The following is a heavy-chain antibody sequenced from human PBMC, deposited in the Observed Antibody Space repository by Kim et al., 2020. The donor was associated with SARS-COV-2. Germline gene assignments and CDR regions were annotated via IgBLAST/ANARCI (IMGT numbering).Heavy chain of an antibody. D-gene: IGHD3-10*01. CDR2: MFYSRST. CDR1: GGSFSTSSYY. V-gene: IGHV4-39*01. J-gene: IGHJ4*01. CDR3: ARLPNYFGSGAFDY. Sequence: SETLSLTCTVSGGSFSTSSYYWGWIRQSPGKGLEWIGSMFYSRSTYYNPSLKSRVTISVDTSKNQFSLKLTSVTAADTAVYYCARLPNYFGSGAFDYWG.